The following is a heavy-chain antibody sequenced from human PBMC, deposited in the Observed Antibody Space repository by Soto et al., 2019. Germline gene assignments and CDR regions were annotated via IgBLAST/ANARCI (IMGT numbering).Heavy chain of an antibody. CDR3: ATKAILRFLEWLQGAFDI. CDR1: GYTLTELS. V-gene: IGHV1-24*01. J-gene: IGHJ3*02. D-gene: IGHD3-3*01. CDR2: FDTEDGET. Sequence: ASVKVSCKVSGYTLTELSMHWVRQAPGKGLEWMGGFDTEDGETIYAQKFQGRVTMTEDTSTDTAYMELSSLRSEDTAVYYCATKAILRFLEWLQGAFDIWGQGTMVTVSS.